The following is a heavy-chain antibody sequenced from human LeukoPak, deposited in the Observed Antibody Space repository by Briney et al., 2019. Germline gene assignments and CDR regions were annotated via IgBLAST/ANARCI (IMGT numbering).Heavy chain of an antibody. V-gene: IGHV3-7*01. CDR3: ARDKVVGATYLDY. D-gene: IGHD2-15*01. J-gene: IGHJ4*02. Sequence: GGSLRLSCAASGFTFSNYWMSWVRQAPGKGLEWVANIKQDGSEKYYVDSVKGRFTISRDNAKNSVYLQMNSLRAEDTAVYYCARDKVVGATYLDYWGQGTLVTVSS. CDR2: IKQDGSEK. CDR1: GFTFSNYW.